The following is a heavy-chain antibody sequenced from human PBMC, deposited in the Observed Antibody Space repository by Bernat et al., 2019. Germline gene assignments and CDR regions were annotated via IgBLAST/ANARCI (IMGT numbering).Heavy chain of an antibody. CDR1: GYSISSSNW. D-gene: IGHD3-9*01. J-gene: IGHJ5*02. V-gene: IGHV4-28*01. CDR2: IYYSGST. Sequence: QVQLQESGPGLVKPSDTLSLTCAVSGYSISSSNWWGWIRQPPGKGLEWIGYIYYSGSTYYNPSLKSRVTISVDTSKNQFSLKLSSVTAADTAVYYCARHSSYYDISDNWFDPWGQGTLVTVSS. CDR3: ARHSSYYDISDNWFDP.